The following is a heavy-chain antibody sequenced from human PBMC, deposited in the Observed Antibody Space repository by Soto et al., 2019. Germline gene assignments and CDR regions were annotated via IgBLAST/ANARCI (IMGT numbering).Heavy chain of an antibody. CDR2: ISSSGSTI. J-gene: IGHJ4*02. CDR3: ARSHGSSGNYVDWGIDY. D-gene: IGHD3-22*01. CDR1: GFTFSDYY. Sequence: QVQLVESGGGLVKPGGSLRLSCAASGFTFSDYYMSWIRQAPGKGLEWVSYISSSGSTIYYGDSVKGRFTISRDNAKNSHYLQMNRLRAEDTAVYYCARSHGSSGNYVDWGIDYWGQGTLVTVSS. V-gene: IGHV3-11*01.